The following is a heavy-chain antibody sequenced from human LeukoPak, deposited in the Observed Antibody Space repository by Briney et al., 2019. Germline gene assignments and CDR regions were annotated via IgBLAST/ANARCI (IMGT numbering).Heavy chain of an antibody. CDR2: INPNSGGT. Sequence: ASVKVSCKASGYTFTGYYMHWVRQAPGQGLEWMGWINPNSGGTNYAQKFQGRVTMTRDTSISTAYMELSRLRSDDTAVYCCARAMVRGGQYYYYYYMDVWGKGTTVTVSS. V-gene: IGHV1-2*02. D-gene: IGHD3-10*01. CDR3: ARAMVRGGQYYYYYYMDV. J-gene: IGHJ6*03. CDR1: GYTFTGYY.